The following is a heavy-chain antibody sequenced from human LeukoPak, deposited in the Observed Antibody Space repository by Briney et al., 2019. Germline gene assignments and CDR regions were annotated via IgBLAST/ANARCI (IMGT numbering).Heavy chain of an antibody. J-gene: IGHJ6*02. Sequence: GGSLRLSCAASGFTVSSYYMSWVRQAPGKGLEWVSDIYSGGSTYYTDSVKGRFTISRDNSKNTLYLQMNSLRAEDTAVYYCARDGYCSGGSCYRPYGLDVWGQGTTVAVSS. CDR1: GFTVSSYY. D-gene: IGHD2-15*01. CDR3: ARDGYCSGGSCYRPYGLDV. V-gene: IGHV3-53*01. CDR2: IYSGGST.